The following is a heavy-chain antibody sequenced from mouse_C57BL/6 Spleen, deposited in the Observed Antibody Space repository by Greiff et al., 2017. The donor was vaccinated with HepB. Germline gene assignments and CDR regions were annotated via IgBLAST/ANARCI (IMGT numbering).Heavy chain of an antibody. CDR3: AISGITTVVATDYYATDY. CDR1: GYTFTSYW. V-gene: IGHV1-55*01. J-gene: IGHJ4*01. CDR2: IYPGSGST. Sequence: QVQLQQPGAELVKPGASVKMSCKASGYTFTSYWITWVKQRPGQGLEWIGDIYPGSGSTNYNEKFKSKATLTVDTSSSTAYMQLSSLTSEYSAVYYCAISGITTVVATDYYATDYWCQVTSVTVSS. D-gene: IGHD1-1*01.